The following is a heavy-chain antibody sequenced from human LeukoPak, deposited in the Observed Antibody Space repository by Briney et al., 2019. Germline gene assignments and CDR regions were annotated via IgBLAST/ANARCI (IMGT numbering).Heavy chain of an antibody. Sequence: PGGSLRLSCAASGFTFSSYAMHWVRQAPGKGLEGVAVISYDGSNKYYADSVKGRFTISRDNSKNTLYLQMNSLRAEDTAVYYCAREGGYCSSTSCKGFDYWGQGTLVTVSS. V-gene: IGHV3-30-3*01. CDR3: AREGGYCSSTSCKGFDY. D-gene: IGHD2-2*01. CDR2: ISYDGSNK. CDR1: GFTFSSYA. J-gene: IGHJ4*02.